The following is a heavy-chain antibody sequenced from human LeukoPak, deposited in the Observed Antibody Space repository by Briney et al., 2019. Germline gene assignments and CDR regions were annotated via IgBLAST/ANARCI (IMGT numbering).Heavy chain of an antibody. Sequence: PSETLSLTCAVYGGSFSGYYWSWIRQPPGKGLEWIGEINHSGSTNYNPSLKSRVTISVDTSKNQFSLKLSSVTAADTAVYDCAGPRFEWELYFDYWGQGTLVTVSS. J-gene: IGHJ4*02. D-gene: IGHD1-26*01. CDR2: INHSGST. CDR3: AGPRFEWELYFDY. V-gene: IGHV4-34*01. CDR1: GGSFSGYY.